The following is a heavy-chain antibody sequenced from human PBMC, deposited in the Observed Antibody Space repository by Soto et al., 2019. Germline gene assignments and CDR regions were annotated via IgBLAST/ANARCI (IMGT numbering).Heavy chain of an antibody. CDR1: GYSFTSYW. V-gene: IGHV5-10-1*01. Sequence: SGESLKISCKGSGYSFTSYWISWVRQMPGKGLEWMGRIDPSDSYTNYSPSFQGHVTISADKSISTAYLQWSSLKASDTAMYYCARLPYYYDSSGYKYYYYGMDVWGQGTTVTVSS. CDR2: IDPSDSYT. CDR3: ARLPYYYDSSGYKYYYYGMDV. J-gene: IGHJ6*02. D-gene: IGHD3-22*01.